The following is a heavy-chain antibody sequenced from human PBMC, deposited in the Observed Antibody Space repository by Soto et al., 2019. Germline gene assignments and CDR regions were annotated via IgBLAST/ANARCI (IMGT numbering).Heavy chain of an antibody. CDR2: IYYSGST. CDR1: GGSISSGGYY. CDR3: VRATDY. V-gene: IGHV4-31*03. J-gene: IGHJ4*02. Sequence: QVQLQESGPGLVKPSRTLSLTCTVSGGSISSGGYYCSWIRQHPGKGLEWIGYIYYSGSTYYITSISSRVIVSVVTPKIQFYLNLSSVTAAERAMYYCVRATDYLGQGTLVTVSS.